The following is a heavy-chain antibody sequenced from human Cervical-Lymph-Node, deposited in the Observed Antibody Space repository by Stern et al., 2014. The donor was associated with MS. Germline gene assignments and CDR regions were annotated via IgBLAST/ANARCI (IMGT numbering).Heavy chain of an antibody. J-gene: IGHJ4*02. CDR2: IYWDDDK. CDR3: AHEDTAMVMGY. Sequence: ESGPTLVKPTQTLTLTCTFSGFSLSTSGVGVGWIRQPPGKAMGWLALIYWDDDKRYSPSLKSRLTITKDTSKNQVVLTMTNMDPVDTATYYCAHEDTAMVMGYWGQGTLVTVSS. V-gene: IGHV2-5*02. CDR1: GFSLSTSGVG. D-gene: IGHD5-18*01.